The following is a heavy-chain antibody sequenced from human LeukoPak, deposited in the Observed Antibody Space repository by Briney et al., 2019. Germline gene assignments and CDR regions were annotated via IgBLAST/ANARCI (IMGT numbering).Heavy chain of an antibody. CDR3: ASLRGVVVTANTFDY. CDR2: IKQDGSEK. Sequence: GGSLRLSCAASGFTFSSYWMSWVRQAPGKGLEWVANIKQDGSEKYYVDSVKGRFTISRDNAKNSLYLQMNSLRAEDTAVYYCASLRGVVVTANTFDYWGQGTLVTVSS. CDR1: GFTFSSYW. J-gene: IGHJ4*02. D-gene: IGHD2-21*02. V-gene: IGHV3-7*01.